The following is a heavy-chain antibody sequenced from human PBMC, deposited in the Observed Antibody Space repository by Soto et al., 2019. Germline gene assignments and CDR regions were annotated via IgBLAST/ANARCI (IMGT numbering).Heavy chain of an antibody. CDR2: ISGSGGST. CDR1: GLTFSSYA. V-gene: IGHV3-23*01. CDR3: AKARAQYYDFWSGYPVDY. Sequence: GGSLRLSCAASGLTFSSYAMSWVRQAPGKGLEWVSAISGSGGSTYYADSVKGRFTISRDNSKNTLYLQMSSLRAEDTAVYYCAKARAQYYDFWSGYPVDYWGQGTLVTVSS. D-gene: IGHD3-3*01. J-gene: IGHJ4*02.